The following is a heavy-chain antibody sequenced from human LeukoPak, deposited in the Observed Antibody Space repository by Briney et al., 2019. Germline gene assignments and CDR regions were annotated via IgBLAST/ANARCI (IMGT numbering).Heavy chain of an antibody. CDR1: AFTFRHYS. CDR3: ARDREERFGYNYPLFDY. J-gene: IGHJ4*02. D-gene: IGHD5-24*01. Sequence: GGSLRLSCAASAFTFRHYSMNWVRQAPGKGLEWVSSISSSGSSINYADSVKGRFTISRDNAKNSLYLQMNSLRAEDTAVYYCARDREERFGYNYPLFDYWGQGTLVTVSS. V-gene: IGHV3-21*01. CDR2: ISSSGSSI.